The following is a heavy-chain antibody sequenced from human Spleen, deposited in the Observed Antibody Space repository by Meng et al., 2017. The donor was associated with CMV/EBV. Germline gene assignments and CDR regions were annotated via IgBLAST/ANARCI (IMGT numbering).Heavy chain of an antibody. CDR2: IYWNDHR. J-gene: IGHJ6*02. D-gene: IGHD4-17*01. CDR3: VRRDYGDYHYYYYGMDV. CDR1: GFSLSTSGEG. V-gene: IGHV2-5*01. Sequence: SGPTLVKPTQTLTLTCTFSGFSLSTSGEGVGWIRQPPGKALEWLTVIYWNDHRRYSPSLKSRVSITKDTSKNQVVLTMTNMDPVDTATYYCVRRDYGDYHYYYYGMDVWGQGTTVTVSS.